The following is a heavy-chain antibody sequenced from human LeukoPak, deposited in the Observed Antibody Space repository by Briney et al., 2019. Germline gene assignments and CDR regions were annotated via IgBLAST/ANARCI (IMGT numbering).Heavy chain of an antibody. CDR3: AREHKSYGDYPYYFDS. V-gene: IGHV4-30-4*01. J-gene: IGHJ4*02. CDR1: SDSISSGDYY. Sequence: SQTLSLTRTVPSDSISSGDYYWSWIRQPAGKGLEFIGYINKNGGTYYNPPLKSRVSISIDTSKNQFSLKLTSVTAADTAVYFCAREHKSYGDYPYYFDSWGQGTLVTVSS. D-gene: IGHD4-17*01. CDR2: INKNGGT.